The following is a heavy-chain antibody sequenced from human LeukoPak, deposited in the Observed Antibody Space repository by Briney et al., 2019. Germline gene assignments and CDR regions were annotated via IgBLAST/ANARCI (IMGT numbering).Heavy chain of an antibody. J-gene: IGHJ6*02. CDR2: IYYSGST. Sequence: SETLSLTCTVSGGSISSYYWSWIRQPAGKGLEWIGYIYYSGSTNYNPSLKSRVTISVDTSKNQFSLKLSSVTAADTAVYYCARYGAGTSYYHYYGMDVWGQGTTVTVSS. D-gene: IGHD6-19*01. V-gene: IGHV4-59*01. CDR3: ARYGAGTSYYHYYGMDV. CDR1: GGSISSYY.